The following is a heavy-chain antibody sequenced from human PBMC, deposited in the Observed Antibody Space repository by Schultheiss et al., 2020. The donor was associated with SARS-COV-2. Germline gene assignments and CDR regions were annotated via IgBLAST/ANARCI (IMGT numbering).Heavy chain of an antibody. D-gene: IGHD3-10*01. V-gene: IGHV3-11*01. CDR2: ISSSSSYI. CDR3: ASHYGSGSQNCIDP. Sequence: SCAASGFSFSDYYMSWIRQAPGKGLEWVSSISSSSSYIYYADSVKGRFTISRDNAKNSLYLQMNSLRAEDTAVYYCASHYGSGSQNCIDPWGQGTLVTVSS. J-gene: IGHJ5*02. CDR1: GFSFSDYY.